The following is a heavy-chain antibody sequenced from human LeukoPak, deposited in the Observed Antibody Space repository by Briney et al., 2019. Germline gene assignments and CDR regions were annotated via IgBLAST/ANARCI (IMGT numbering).Heavy chain of an antibody. V-gene: IGHV3-64*02. Sequence: PGGSLRLSCAASGYTFCSYAVHWVRQAPGKGLEYVSSISSNGGSTYYADSVKGRFTISRDNSKNTLYLQMGSLRAEDMAVYYCARGIPYSASPFDYWGQGTLVTVSS. CDR2: ISSNGGST. CDR3: ARGIPYSASPFDY. J-gene: IGHJ4*02. D-gene: IGHD6-13*01. CDR1: GYTFCSYA.